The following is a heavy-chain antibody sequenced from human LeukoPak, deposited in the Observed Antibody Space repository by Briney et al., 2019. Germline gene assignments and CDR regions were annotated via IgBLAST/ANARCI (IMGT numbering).Heavy chain of an antibody. J-gene: IGHJ4*02. CDR2: IYYSGST. D-gene: IGHD1-26*01. CDR3: ARAGGSHVRVFDY. CDR1: GGSISSYY. V-gene: IGHV4-59*01. Sequence: PSETLSLTCTVSGGSISSYYWSWIRQPPGKGLEWIGYIYYSGSTNYNPSLKSRVTISVDTSKNQFSLKLSSVTAADTAVYYCARAGGSHVRVFDYWGQGTLVTVSS.